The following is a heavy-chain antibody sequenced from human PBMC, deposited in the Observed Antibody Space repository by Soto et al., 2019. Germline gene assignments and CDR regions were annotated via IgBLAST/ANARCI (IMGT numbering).Heavy chain of an antibody. CDR3: ATTAFLPGAP. D-gene: IGHD3-3*02. CDR1: GFTFSSND. Sequence: EVQLVESGGGLIQPGGSLRLSCAASGFTFSSNDMNWVRQAPGKGLEWVSLIYSGGSTYYADSVKGRFTISRDNSKNTLSLQMSSLSAEDTAVYYCATTAFLPGAPWGRGTMVTGSS. CDR2: IYSGGST. V-gene: IGHV3-53*01. J-gene: IGHJ3*01.